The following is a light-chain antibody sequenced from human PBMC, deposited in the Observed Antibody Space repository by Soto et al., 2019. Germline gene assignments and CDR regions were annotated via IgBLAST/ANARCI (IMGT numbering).Light chain of an antibody. Sequence: EIVLTQSPGTLSLSPGKRATLSCRASQSVNSNYLAWYQQKPGQVPRPLIYGASIRAAGVPDRLSGSGSGTDFTLTISRLEPEDYAVYYCQQYGTSPHTFGQGTKLGIK. CDR2: GAS. V-gene: IGKV3-20*01. CDR3: QQYGTSPHT. CDR1: QSVNSNY. J-gene: IGKJ2*01.